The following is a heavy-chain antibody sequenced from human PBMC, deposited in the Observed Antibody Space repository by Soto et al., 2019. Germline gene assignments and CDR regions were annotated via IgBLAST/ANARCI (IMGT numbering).Heavy chain of an antibody. D-gene: IGHD1-26*01. CDR2: IYIGGST. V-gene: IGHV3-53*01. J-gene: IGHJ6*02. CDR1: GFTISSNY. CDR3: ARDQRWSGRATATGGMDV. Sequence: GGSLRLSWAASGFTISSNYMSWVRQGPGKGLEWVSVIYIGGSTYYADSVKGRFTIPRDNPKNTLYLQMNSLRAEDTAVYYCARDQRWSGRATATGGMDVWGQGPTVTVAS.